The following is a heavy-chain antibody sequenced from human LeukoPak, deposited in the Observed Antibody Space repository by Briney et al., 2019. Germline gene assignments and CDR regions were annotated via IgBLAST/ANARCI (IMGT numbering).Heavy chain of an antibody. CDR3: AKRHFYYGSGSYYPNWFDP. D-gene: IGHD3-10*01. J-gene: IGHJ5*02. Sequence: GGSLRLSCAASGFTFSSYAMSWVRRAPGKGLECVSAISGSGASSYYADSVKGRFTISRDNSKNTLYLQMNSLRAEDTAVYYCAKRHFYYGSGSYYPNWFDPWGQGTLVTVSS. V-gene: IGHV3-23*01. CDR1: GFTFSSYA. CDR2: ISGSGASS.